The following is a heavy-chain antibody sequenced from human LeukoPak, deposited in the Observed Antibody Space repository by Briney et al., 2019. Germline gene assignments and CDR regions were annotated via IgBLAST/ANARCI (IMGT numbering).Heavy chain of an antibody. D-gene: IGHD3-10*01. CDR3: AGAQGGTLLWFGEEMGNWFDP. V-gene: IGHV4-30-2*01. CDR1: GGSLGSGGYS. J-gene: IGHJ5*02. Sequence: PSQTLSLTCAVSGGSLGSGGYSWSWIRQPPGTGLEWIGYIYHSGSTYYNPSLKSRVTISVDRSKNQFSLKLSSVTAADTAVYYCAGAQGGTLLWFGEEMGNWFDPWGQGTLVTVSS. CDR2: IYHSGST.